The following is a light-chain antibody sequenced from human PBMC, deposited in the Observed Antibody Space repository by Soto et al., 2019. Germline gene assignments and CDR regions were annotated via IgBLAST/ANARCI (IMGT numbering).Light chain of an antibody. V-gene: IGLV2-14*01. CDR1: SSDVGGYNY. CDR2: EVS. CDR3: SSYTSSSTGV. Sequence: QSALTQPASVSGSPGQSITISCTGTSSDVGGYNYVSWYQQHPGKAPKLMIYEVSNRPSGVSNRFSGSKSSNTASLTISGLQAEDEADYYCSSYTSSSTGVFGTGTKLTVL. J-gene: IGLJ1*01.